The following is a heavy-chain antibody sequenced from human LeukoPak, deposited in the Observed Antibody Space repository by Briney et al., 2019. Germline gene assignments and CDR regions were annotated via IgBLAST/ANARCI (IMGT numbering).Heavy chain of an antibody. V-gene: IGHV3-48*03. CDR3: ARGVAAAGTHLGPWFDP. Sequence: GESLRLSCAASGFTFSSYEMNWVRQAPGKGLEWVSYISSSGSTIYYADSVKGRFTISRDNAKNSLYLQMNSLRAEDTAVYYCARGVAAAGTHLGPWFDPWGQGTLVTVSS. D-gene: IGHD6-13*01. CDR2: ISSSGSTI. J-gene: IGHJ5*02. CDR1: GFTFSSYE.